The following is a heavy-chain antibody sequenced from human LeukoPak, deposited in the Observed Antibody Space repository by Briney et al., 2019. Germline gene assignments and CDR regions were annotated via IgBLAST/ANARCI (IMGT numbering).Heavy chain of an antibody. CDR3: ARELYGDKTVSVGYMDV. Sequence: SETLSLTCAVYGGSFSGYYWSWIRQPPGKGLEWIGEINHSGSTNYNPSLKSRVTISVDTSKNQFSLKLSSVTAADTAVYYCARELYGDKTVSVGYMDVWGKGTTVTVSS. V-gene: IGHV4-34*01. CDR1: GGSFSGYY. J-gene: IGHJ6*03. D-gene: IGHD4-17*01. CDR2: INHSGST.